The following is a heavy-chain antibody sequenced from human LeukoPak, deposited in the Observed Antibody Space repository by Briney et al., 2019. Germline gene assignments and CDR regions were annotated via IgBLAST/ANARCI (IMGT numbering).Heavy chain of an antibody. CDR1: GFTFSSYA. CDR3: TRDLSGHYSIDY. CDR2: ISNNGRNK. D-gene: IGHD3-22*01. Sequence: GTSLRLSCAASGFTFSSYATHWVRQAPGKGLEWVAFISNNGRNKDYADSVKGRFTISRDNSKNTLYLQVNSLRPEDTAVYYCTRDLSGHYSIDYWGQGTLVTVSS. J-gene: IGHJ4*02. V-gene: IGHV3-30*04.